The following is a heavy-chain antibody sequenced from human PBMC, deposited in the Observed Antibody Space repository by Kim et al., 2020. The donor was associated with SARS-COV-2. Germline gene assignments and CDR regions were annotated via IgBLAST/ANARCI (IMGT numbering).Heavy chain of an antibody. V-gene: IGHV1-8*01. Sequence: ASVKVSCKASGYTFTSYDINWVRQATGQGLEWMGWMNPNSGNTGYAQKFQGRVTMTRNTSISTAYMELSCLRSEDTAVYYCARLGWGYSSSWFGYYYYMDVWGKGTTVTVSS. CDR2: MNPNSGNT. J-gene: IGHJ6*03. D-gene: IGHD6-13*01. CDR1: GYTFTSYD. CDR3: ARLGWGYSSSWFGYYYYMDV.